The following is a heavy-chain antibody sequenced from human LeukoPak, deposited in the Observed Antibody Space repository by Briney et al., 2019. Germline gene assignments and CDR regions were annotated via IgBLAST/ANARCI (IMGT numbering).Heavy chain of an antibody. J-gene: IGHJ4*02. CDR3: AKDQVYYYDSSGIV. CDR2: ISGSGGST. CDR1: GFTFSSYA. V-gene: IGHV3-23*01. D-gene: IGHD3-22*01. Sequence: GGSLRLSCAASGFTFSSYAMSWVRQAPGKGLEWVSAISGSGGSTYYADSVKGRFTISRDNSKNTLYLQMNSLRAEDTAVYYCAKDQVYYYDSSGIVWGQGTLVTVSS.